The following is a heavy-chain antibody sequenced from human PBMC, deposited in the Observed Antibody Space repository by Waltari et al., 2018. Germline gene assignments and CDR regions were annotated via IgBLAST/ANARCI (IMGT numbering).Heavy chain of an antibody. D-gene: IGHD5-12*01. Sequence: QLQLQESGPGLVKPSETLSLTCTVSGGSISSSSYYWGWIRQSPGKGLEWIGSIYYSGSTYYNPTLKGRVTISGDTSKNQCSLKLRSVTAADTAVYYCARHWKKSGYRFDPWGQGTLVTVSS. CDR3: ARHWKKSGYRFDP. J-gene: IGHJ5*02. CDR2: IYYSGST. V-gene: IGHV4-39*01. CDR1: GGSISSSSYY.